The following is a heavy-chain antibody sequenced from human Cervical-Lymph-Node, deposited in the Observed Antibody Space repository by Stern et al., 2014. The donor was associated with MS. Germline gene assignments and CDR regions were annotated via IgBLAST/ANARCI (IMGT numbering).Heavy chain of an antibody. CDR1: GYTFTGYY. Sequence: QVQLVQSGAEVKKPGASVKVSCKASGYTFTGYYMHWVRQAPGQGLEWMGWINPNRGGTNYAQKFQGWVTMTRDTSISTAYMELSRLRSDDTAVYYCARQGPAIAVAGIGGRRWFDYWGQGTLVTVSS. V-gene: IGHV1-2*04. J-gene: IGHJ4*02. CDR2: INPNRGGT. D-gene: IGHD6-19*01. CDR3: ARQGPAIAVAGIGGRRWFDY.